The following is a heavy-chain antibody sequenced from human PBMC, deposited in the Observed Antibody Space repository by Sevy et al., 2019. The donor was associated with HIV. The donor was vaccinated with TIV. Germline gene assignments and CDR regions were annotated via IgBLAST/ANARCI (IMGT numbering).Heavy chain of an antibody. CDR1: GYTFTGYH. V-gene: IGHV1-2*02. CDR3: ARLGKVVPAYGIDV. D-gene: IGHD2-15*01. CDR2: MNPNTGAT. Sequence: ASVKVSCKASGYTFTGYHLHWVRQAPGQGPEWMGWMNPNTGATNYAQKFQGRVTMTRDTSLSTAYMELSRLRSDDTAVYYCARLGKVVPAYGIDVWGQGTTVTVS. J-gene: IGHJ6*02.